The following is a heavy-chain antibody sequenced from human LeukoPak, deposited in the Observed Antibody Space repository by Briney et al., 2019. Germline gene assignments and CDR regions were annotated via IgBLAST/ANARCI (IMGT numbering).Heavy chain of an antibody. D-gene: IGHD2-15*01. CDR2: INTNTGNP. J-gene: IGHJ6*03. Sequence: ASVKVSCKASGYTFTSYAMNWVRQAPGQGLEWMGWINTNTGNPTYAQGFTGRFVFSLDTSVSTAYLQISSLKAEDTAVYYCARGRYCSGGSCYSQSYYYYMDVWGKGTTVTVSS. CDR3: ARGRYCSGGSCYSQSYYYYMDV. CDR1: GYTFTSYA. V-gene: IGHV7-4-1*02.